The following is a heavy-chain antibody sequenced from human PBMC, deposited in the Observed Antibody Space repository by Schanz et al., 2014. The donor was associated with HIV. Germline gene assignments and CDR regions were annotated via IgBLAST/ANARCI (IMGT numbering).Heavy chain of an antibody. CDR2: ISGSSSST. CDR3: ARGSGPYYYYYGMDV. CDR1: VSRFSFIDFA. Sequence: GQLVESGGGVVQPGRSLRLSCAVSVSRFSFIDFAISWVRQAPGKGLERASAISGSSSSTYYADSVKGRFTISRDISKNTLYLQMNSLRAEDTAVYYCARGSGPYYYYYGMDVWGQGTTVTVSS. J-gene: IGHJ6*02. V-gene: IGHV3-23*04. D-gene: IGHD2-15*01.